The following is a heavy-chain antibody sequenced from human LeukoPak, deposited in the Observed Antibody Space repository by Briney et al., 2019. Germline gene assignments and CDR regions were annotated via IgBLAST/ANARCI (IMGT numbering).Heavy chain of an antibody. J-gene: IGHJ3*02. D-gene: IGHD2-21*01. CDR2: FDPEDGET. CDR1: GYTLTELS. Sequence: GASVKVSCKGSGYTLTELSMHWVRQAPGKGLEWMGGFDPEDGETIYAQNFQGRVTMTEDTSTDTAYMELSSLRSEDTAVYYCANGIMVGGDAFDIWGQGTMVTVSS. V-gene: IGHV1-24*01. CDR3: ANGIMVGGDAFDI.